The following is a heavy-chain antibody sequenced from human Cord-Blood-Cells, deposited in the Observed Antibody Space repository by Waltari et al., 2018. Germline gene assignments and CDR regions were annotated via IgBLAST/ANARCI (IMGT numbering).Heavy chain of an antibody. D-gene: IGHD6-13*01. CDR2: INPNSGGT. CDR3: ARDQGGEYSSSHFDY. CDR1: GYTFTVHY. J-gene: IGHJ4*02. Sequence: QVQLVQSGAEGKKPGASVKVSCKASGYTFTVHYLTSVRPAPGQGLEWMGWINPNSGGTNYAQKFQGWVTMTRDTSISTAYMELSRLRSDGTAVYYCARDQGGEYSSSHFDYWGQGTLVTVSS. V-gene: IGHV1-2*04.